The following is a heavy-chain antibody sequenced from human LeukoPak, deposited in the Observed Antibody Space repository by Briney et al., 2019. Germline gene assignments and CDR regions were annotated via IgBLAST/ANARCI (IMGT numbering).Heavy chain of an antibody. CDR1: GYTFTSYY. CDR2: INPSGGST. J-gene: IGHJ5*02. CDR3: ARGDSSDH. V-gene: IGHV1-46*01. Sequence: ASVTVSCRASGYTFTSYYMHWVRQAPGQGLEWMGIINPSGGSTSYAQKFQGRVTMTTDTSTSTAYMELRSLRSDDTAVYYCARGDSSDHWGQGTLVTVSS. D-gene: IGHD6-13*01.